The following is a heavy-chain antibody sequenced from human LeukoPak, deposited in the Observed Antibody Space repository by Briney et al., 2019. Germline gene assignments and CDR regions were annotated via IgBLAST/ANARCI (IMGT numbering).Heavy chain of an antibody. J-gene: IGHJ4*02. Sequence: GGSLRLSCAASGFTFSSYGMHWVRQAPGKGLEWVAVISYDGSNKYYAGSVKGRFTISRDNAKNSLYLQMNSLRAEDTAVYYCARDSKQQLVQGALFDFDYWGQGTLVTVSS. CDR2: ISYDGSNK. CDR3: ARDSKQQLVQGALFDFDY. CDR1: GFTFSSYG. D-gene: IGHD6-13*01. V-gene: IGHV3-30*03.